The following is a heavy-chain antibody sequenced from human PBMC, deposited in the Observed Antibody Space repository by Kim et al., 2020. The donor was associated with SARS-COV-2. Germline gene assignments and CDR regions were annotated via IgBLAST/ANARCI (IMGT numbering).Heavy chain of an antibody. CDR2: N. D-gene: IGHD1-20*01. CDR3: ARGEYNWNLDY. Sequence: NDYAVSVKSRITINPDTSKNQFSLQLNSVTPEDTAVYYCARGEYNWNLDYWGQGTLVTVSS. V-gene: IGHV6-1*01. J-gene: IGHJ4*02.